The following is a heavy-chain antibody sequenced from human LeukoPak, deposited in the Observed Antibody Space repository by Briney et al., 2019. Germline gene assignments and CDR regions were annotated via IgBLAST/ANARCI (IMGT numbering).Heavy chain of an antibody. CDR3: AKCAKTPEGGSGWCNWFDT. J-gene: IGHJ5*02. Sequence: GGSLRLSCRASGFTFSNYAMNWVRQTPGKGLEWVSCLTGNSNNSNYADPVKGRFTISRDNSKNTLYLQMNSLRAEDTAVYSCAKCAKTPEGGSGWCNWFDTWGQGTLVIVSS. V-gene: IGHV3-23*01. CDR1: GFTFSNYA. D-gene: IGHD3-3*01. CDR2: LTGNSNNS.